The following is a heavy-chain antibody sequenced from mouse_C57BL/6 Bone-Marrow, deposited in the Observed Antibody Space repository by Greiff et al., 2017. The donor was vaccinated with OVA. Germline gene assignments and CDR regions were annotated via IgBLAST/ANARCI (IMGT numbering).Heavy chain of an antibody. J-gene: IGHJ1*03. CDR1: GYTFTSYW. CDR2: IDPSDSYT. V-gene: IGHV1-69*01. D-gene: IGHD1-1*01. CDR3: ARWGGSSYPYWYFDV. Sequence: QVQLQQPGAELVMPGASVKLSCKASGYTFTSYWMHWVKQRPGQGLEWIGEIDPSDSYTNYNQKFKGKSPLTVDKSSSTAYMQLSSLTSEDSAVYYCARWGGSSYPYWYFDVWGTGTTVTVSS.